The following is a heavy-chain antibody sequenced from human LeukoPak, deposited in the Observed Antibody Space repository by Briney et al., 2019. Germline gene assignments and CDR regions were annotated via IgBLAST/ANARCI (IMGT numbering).Heavy chain of an antibody. V-gene: IGHV3-23*01. CDR1: GFTFSSYA. CDR2: ISGSGGST. J-gene: IGHJ4*02. CDR3: AKGSHGGDYGDYYFDY. D-gene: IGHD4-17*01. Sequence: GGSLSLSCAASGFTFSSYARSWVRQPPGKGLEWVSVISGSGGSTNSADSVKGRFTISGDNSKNTLYLQMNSLRAEDTAVYYCAKGSHGGDYGDYYFDYWGQGTLVTVTS.